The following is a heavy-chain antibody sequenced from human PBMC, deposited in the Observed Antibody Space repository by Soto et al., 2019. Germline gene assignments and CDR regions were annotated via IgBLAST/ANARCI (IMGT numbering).Heavy chain of an antibody. J-gene: IGHJ5*02. D-gene: IGHD2-2*01. CDR3: ARRPLIVVVPADNWFDP. CDR1: GYTFTSYD. V-gene: IGHV1-8*01. Sequence: ASVKVYCKASGYTFTSYDINWVRQATGQGLEWMGWMNPNSGNTGYAQKFQGRVTMTRNTSISTAYMELSSLRSEDTAVYYCARRPLIVVVPADNWFDPWGQGTLVTVSS. CDR2: MNPNSGNT.